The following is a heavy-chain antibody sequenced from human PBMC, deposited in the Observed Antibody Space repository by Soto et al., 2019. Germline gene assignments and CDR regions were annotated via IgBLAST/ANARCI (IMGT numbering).Heavy chain of an antibody. Sequence: LKISCKGSGYSFTSYWISWVRQMPGKGLEWMGRIDPSDSYTNYSPSFQGHVTISADKSISTAYLQWSSLKASDTAMYYCARFPTPHGALDYYYGMDVWGQGTTVTVSS. CDR2: IDPSDSYT. J-gene: IGHJ6*02. D-gene: IGHD3-10*01. CDR1: GYSFTSYW. V-gene: IGHV5-10-1*01. CDR3: ARFPTPHGALDYYYGMDV.